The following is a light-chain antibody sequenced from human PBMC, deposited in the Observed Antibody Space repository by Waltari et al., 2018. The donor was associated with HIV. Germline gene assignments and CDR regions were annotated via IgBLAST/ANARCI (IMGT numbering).Light chain of an antibody. Sequence: SDVVTQPPQGSVAPGQTARITCGGKNRGSKRVQWYQQKPGKAPVLVVYDDRDRPSGIPERFSGSNSGNTATLTIRRVEAVDEADYYCQVCDSSSDHTRVFGGGTTLTVL. J-gene: IGLJ2*01. CDR3: QVCDSSSDHTRV. CDR2: DDR. CDR1: NRGSKR. V-gene: IGLV3-21*02.